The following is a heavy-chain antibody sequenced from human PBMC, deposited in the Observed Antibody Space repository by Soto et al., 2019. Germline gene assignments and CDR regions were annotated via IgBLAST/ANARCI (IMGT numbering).Heavy chain of an antibody. J-gene: IGHJ4*02. CDR1: GVTVSYGWYS. D-gene: IGHD2-15*01. V-gene: IGHV4-30-2*06. Sequence: TLSLPCSVSGVTVSYGWYSWNWIRQSPGKGLEWLCYISHLETTYYNQSFRSRRSLSIDRNRNQFFLSLSSMTASDKAVYYCVRGGGYDSFDFWGQGIQVTVSP. CDR2: ISHLETT. CDR3: VRGGGYDSFDF.